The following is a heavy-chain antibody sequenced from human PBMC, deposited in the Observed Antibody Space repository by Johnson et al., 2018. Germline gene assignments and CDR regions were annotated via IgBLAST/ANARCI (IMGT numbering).Heavy chain of an antibody. Sequence: VQLVESGGGLVPPGRSLRLSCAASGFTFDDYAMHWVRQAPGKGLEWVSSISWNSGSLAYADSVKGRFTISRDNAKKSLYLQMNSLRAEDTALYYCAKDRRYDRSGYPTDWGQGSLVTVSS. CDR2: ISWNSGSL. CDR3: AKDRRYDRSGYPTD. J-gene: IGHJ4*02. D-gene: IGHD3-22*01. CDR1: GFTFDDYA. V-gene: IGHV3-9*01.